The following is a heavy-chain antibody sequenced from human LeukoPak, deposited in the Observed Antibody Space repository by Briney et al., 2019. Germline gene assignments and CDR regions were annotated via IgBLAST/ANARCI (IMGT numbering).Heavy chain of an antibody. CDR3: ACLTTADAFDI. CDR2: IYTSGST. J-gene: IGHJ3*02. D-gene: IGHD3-22*01. Sequence: PSQTLSLTCTVSGGSISSGSYYWSWIRQPAGKGLEWIGRIYTSGSTNYNPSLKSRVTISVDTSKNQFSLKLSSVTAADTAVYYCACLTTADAFDIWGQGTMVTVSS. V-gene: IGHV4-61*02. CDR1: GGSISSGSYY.